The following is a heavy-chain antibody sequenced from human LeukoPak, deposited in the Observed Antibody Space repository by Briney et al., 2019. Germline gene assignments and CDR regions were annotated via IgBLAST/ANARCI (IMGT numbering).Heavy chain of an antibody. Sequence: ASVKVSCKASGYTFTGYYMHWVRQAPGQGLEWMGWINPNSGGTNYAQKFQGRVTMTRDTSISTAYMELSRLRSDDTAVYYCARVGGWQWLPNFDYWGQGTLVTVSS. D-gene: IGHD6-19*01. CDR2: INPNSGGT. CDR1: GYTFTGYY. J-gene: IGHJ4*02. V-gene: IGHV1-2*02. CDR3: ARVGGWQWLPNFDY.